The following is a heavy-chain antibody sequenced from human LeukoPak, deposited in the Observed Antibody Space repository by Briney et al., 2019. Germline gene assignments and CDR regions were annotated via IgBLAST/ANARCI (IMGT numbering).Heavy chain of an antibody. CDR3: ARYPFCGGNCYQNWFDP. CDR1: GGSFSVYY. J-gene: IGHJ5*02. V-gene: IGHV4-30-4*08. Sequence: SETLSLTCAVYGGSFSVYYWSWIRQPPGKGPEWIGYLAYTGATYCSPSLKSRVTILLDMSKTQFSLRLTSVTAADTAVYYCARYPFCGGNCYQNWFDPWGQGTLVTVSS. D-gene: IGHD2-21*02. CDR2: LAYTGAT.